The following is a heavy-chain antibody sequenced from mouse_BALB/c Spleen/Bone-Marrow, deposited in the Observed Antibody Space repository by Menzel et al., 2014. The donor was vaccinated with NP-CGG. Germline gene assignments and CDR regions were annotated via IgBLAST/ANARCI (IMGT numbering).Heavy chain of an antibody. D-gene: IGHD1-1*02. V-gene: IGHV1-14*01. CDR3: ARNYGHWYFDV. J-gene: IGHJ1*01. Sequence: EVQLQQSGPELVKPGASVKMSCKASGYTFTTYVMHWVKQRPGQGLEWIGYVNPYNDGTKYNEKFKGKATLTSDRSSSTAYMELSSLTSEDSAVYYCARNYGHWYFDVWGAGTTVTVSS. CDR2: VNPYNDGT. CDR1: GYTFTTYV.